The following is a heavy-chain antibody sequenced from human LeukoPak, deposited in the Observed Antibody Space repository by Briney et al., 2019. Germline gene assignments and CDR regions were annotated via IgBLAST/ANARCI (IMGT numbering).Heavy chain of an antibody. V-gene: IGHV3-9*01. CDR3: AKAPSGSYRYWYFDL. CDR2: ISWNSGSI. J-gene: IGHJ2*01. CDR1: GFTFDDYA. Sequence: GGPLRLSCAASGFTFDDYAMHWVRQAPGKGLEWVSGISWNSGSIGYADSVKGRFTISRDNAKNSLYLQMNSLRAEDTALYYCAKAPSGSYRYWYFDLWGRGTLVTVSS. D-gene: IGHD1-26*01.